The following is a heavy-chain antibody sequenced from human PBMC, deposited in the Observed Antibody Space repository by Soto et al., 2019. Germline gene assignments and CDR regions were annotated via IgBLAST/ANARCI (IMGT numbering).Heavy chain of an antibody. CDR1: GFTFSSYA. CDR3: AKDMGRMGYYDSSGHWVGDY. D-gene: IGHD3-22*01. CDR2: ISGSGGST. V-gene: IGHV3-23*01. Sequence: PGGSLRLSCAASGFTFSSYAMSWVRQAPGKGLEWVSAISGSGGSTYYADSVKGRLTISRDNSKNTLYLQMNSLRAEDTAVYYCAKDMGRMGYYDSSGHWVGDYWGQGTLVNVS. J-gene: IGHJ4*02.